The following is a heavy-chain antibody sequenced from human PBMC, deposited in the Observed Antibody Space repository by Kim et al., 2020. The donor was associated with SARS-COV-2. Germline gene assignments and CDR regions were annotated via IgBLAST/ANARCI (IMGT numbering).Heavy chain of an antibody. D-gene: IGHD3-10*01. Sequence: SETLSLTCAVYGGSFSGYYWSWIRQPPGKGLEWIGEINHSGSTNYNPSLKSRVTISVDTSKNQFSLKLSSVIAADTAVYYCARGRGIYYGSGPHPYYFDYWGQGTLVTVSS. CDR2: INHSGST. CDR3: ARGRGIYYGSGPHPYYFDY. CDR1: GGSFSGYY. V-gene: IGHV4-34*01. J-gene: IGHJ4*02.